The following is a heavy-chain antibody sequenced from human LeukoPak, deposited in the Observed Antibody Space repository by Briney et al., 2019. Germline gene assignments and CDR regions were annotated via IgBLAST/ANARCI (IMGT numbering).Heavy chain of an antibody. V-gene: IGHV1-69*13. CDR1: GGTFSSYA. J-gene: IGHJ4*02. D-gene: IGHD1-1*01. CDR3: ARGRQNVQDY. CDR2: IIPMFGTI. Sequence: SVKVSCKASGGTFSSYAVTWVRQAPGQGLEWMGGIIPMFGTINYAQKFQGRVTITADESTATAYMELSSLRSEDTAVYYCARGRQNVQDYWGQGTLVIVSS.